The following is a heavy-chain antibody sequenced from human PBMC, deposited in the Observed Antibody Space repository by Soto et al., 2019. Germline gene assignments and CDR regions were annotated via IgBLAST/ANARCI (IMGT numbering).Heavy chain of an antibody. CDR3: ATDGATMVRGVIVRIDY. CDR1: GFTFSSYS. Sequence: EVQLVESGGGLVKPGGSLRLSCAASGFTFSSYSMNWVRQAPGKGLEWVASISVSSSYIYYADSVKGRFSISRDNARNSLYLQKNSLRAEDTAVYYCATDGATMVRGVIVRIDYWGQGTLVTVSS. J-gene: IGHJ4*02. D-gene: IGHD3-10*01. CDR2: ISVSSSYI. V-gene: IGHV3-21*02.